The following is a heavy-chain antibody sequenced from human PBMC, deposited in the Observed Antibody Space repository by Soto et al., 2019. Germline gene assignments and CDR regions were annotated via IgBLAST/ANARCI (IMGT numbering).Heavy chain of an antibody. CDR2: ISYDGSNK. Sequence: QVQLVESGGGVVQPGRSLRLSCAASGFTFSSYAMHWVRQAPGKGLEWVAVISYDGSNKYYADSVKGRFTISRDNSKNTLYLQMNSLRVEDTAVYSCARGGGLLGYYFEYCGQGTLVTVSS. J-gene: IGHJ4*02. V-gene: IGHV3-30-3*01. CDR3: ARGGGLLGYYFEY. CDR1: GFTFSSYA.